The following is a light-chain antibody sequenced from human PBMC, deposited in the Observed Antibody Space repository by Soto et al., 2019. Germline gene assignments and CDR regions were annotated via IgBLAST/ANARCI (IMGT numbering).Light chain of an antibody. CDR2: EVS. V-gene: IGLV2-14*01. Sequence: QSALTQPASVSGSPGQSITISCTGTSSDVGSYNYVPWYQLHPGKAPKLMIYEVSNRPSGVSNRFSGSKSGDTASLTISGIQAQEEADYYCSSYTNRTTLYVFGTGTKVTV. CDR1: SSDVGSYNY. CDR3: SSYTNRTTLYV. J-gene: IGLJ1*01.